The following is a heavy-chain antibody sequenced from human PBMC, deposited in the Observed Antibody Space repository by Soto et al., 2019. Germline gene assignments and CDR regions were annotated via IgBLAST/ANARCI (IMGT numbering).Heavy chain of an antibody. D-gene: IGHD3-3*01. CDR1: GFTFSNYA. Sequence: GGSLRLSCAASGFTFSNYAMSWVRQAPGKGLEWVSAISGDSGSTYYADSVKGRFTISRDNSKNTLYLQMNSLRAEDTAVYYWARLRITIFGVVIIPEYYFDYWGQGTLVTVSS. CDR2: ISGDSGST. V-gene: IGHV3-23*01. J-gene: IGHJ4*02. CDR3: ARLRITIFGVVIIPEYYFDY.